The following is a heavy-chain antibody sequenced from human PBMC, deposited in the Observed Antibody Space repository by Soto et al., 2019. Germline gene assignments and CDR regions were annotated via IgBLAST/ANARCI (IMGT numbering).Heavy chain of an antibody. V-gene: IGHV4-31*03. CDR2: ILYSEKN. CDR3: VRDRGTKLRMDV. Sequence: SETLSLTCSVSGASITSGGSYWTWIRQHPGKGLEWIGNILYSEKNYYNPSLKSRVTISLDTSKNQFSLKVNSVTAADTAVYDCVRDRGTKLRMDVWGQGTTVTVSS. D-gene: IGHD3-10*01. J-gene: IGHJ6*02. CDR1: GASITSGGSY.